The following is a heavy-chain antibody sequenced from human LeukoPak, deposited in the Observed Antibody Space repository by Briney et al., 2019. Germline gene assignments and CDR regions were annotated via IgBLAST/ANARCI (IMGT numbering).Heavy chain of an antibody. CDR2: MNPNSGNT. CDR3: ARVGYSSGWYVGNWFDP. J-gene: IGHJ5*02. V-gene: IGHV1-8*03. CDR1: GYTFTGYY. D-gene: IGHD6-19*01. Sequence: ASVKVSCKASGYTFTGYYMHWVRQAPGQGLEWMGWMNPNSGNTGYAQKFRGRVTITRNTSISTAYMELSSLRSEDTAVYYCARVGYSSGWYVGNWFDPWGQGTLVTVSS.